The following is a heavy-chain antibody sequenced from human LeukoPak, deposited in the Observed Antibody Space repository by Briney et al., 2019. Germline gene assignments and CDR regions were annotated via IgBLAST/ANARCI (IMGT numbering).Heavy chain of an antibody. Sequence: PSETLSLTCSVSGGSLSSYYWSWIRHPPGKGLEWIGYIYESGSTNYNHSLNSRVTISVDTSKNQFSLKLSSVTAADTAVYYCARDRYYDILTGPFDYWGQGTLVTGSS. V-gene: IGHV4-59*12. D-gene: IGHD3-9*01. CDR1: GGSLSSYY. CDR2: IYESGST. J-gene: IGHJ4*02. CDR3: ARDRYYDILTGPFDY.